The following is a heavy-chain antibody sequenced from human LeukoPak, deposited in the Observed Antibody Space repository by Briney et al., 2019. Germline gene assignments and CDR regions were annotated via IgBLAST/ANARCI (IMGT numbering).Heavy chain of an antibody. J-gene: IGHJ4*02. CDR3: ARVDNYGDYPVDY. V-gene: IGHV3-33*01. D-gene: IGHD4-17*01. CDR2: IWYDGSNK. CDR1: GFTFSSYG. Sequence: GRSLRLSCAASGFTFSSYGMHWVRQAPGKGLEWVAVIWYDGSNKYYADSVKSRFTISRDNSKNTLYLQMNSLRAEDTAVYYCARVDNYGDYPVDYWGQGTLVTVSS.